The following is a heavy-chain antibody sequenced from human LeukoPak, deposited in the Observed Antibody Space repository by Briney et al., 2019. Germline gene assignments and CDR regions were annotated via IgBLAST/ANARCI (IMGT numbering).Heavy chain of an antibody. CDR3: ASDRIAAAGTGIPTDY. J-gene: IGHJ4*02. CDR1: GFPFDDCA. D-gene: IGHD6-13*01. V-gene: IGHV3-43*02. Sequence: PGGSPRLSCAASGFPFDDCAMHWVRQAPGKGLEWVALISEDGGSTYYADSMKGRFTISRDNSKNSLSLLMNSLRTEDTALYYCASDRIAAAGTGIPTDYWGQGTLVTVSS. CDR2: ISEDGGST.